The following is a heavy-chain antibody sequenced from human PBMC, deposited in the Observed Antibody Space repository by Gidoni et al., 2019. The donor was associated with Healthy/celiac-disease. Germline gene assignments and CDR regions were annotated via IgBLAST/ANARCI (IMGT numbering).Heavy chain of an antibody. CDR3: AKRGWELPKGIPGD. J-gene: IGHJ4*02. D-gene: IGHD1-26*01. CDR2: ISGSGGST. V-gene: IGHV3-23*01. CDR1: GFTFSSYA. Sequence: EVQLLESGGGLVQPGGSLRLSCAASGFTFSSYAMSWVRQAPGKGLEWVSAISGSGGSTYYADFVKCRFTISRDNSKNTLYLQMNSRRAEDTAVYYCAKRGWELPKGIPGDWGQGTLVTVSS.